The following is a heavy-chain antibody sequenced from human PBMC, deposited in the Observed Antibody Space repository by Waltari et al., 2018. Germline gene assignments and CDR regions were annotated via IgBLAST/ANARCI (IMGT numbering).Heavy chain of an antibody. CDR3: ATSLSITMIVVATPPVFDI. D-gene: IGHD3-22*01. CDR2: FDTEDGET. J-gene: IGHJ3*02. Sequence: QVQLVQSGAEVKKPGASVKVSCKVSGYTLTELYMHWVRQAPGQGLEWMGGFDTEDGETIYEQKFQGRVTMTEDTSTDTAYMELSSLRSEDTAVYYCATSLSITMIVVATPPVFDIWGQGTMVTVSS. CDR1: GYTLTELY. V-gene: IGHV1-24*01.